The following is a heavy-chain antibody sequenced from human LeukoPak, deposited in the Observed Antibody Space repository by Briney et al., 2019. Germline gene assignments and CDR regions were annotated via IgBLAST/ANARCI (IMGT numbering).Heavy chain of an antibody. J-gene: IGHJ5*02. Sequence: SETLSLTCTVSGGSISSSSYYWGWIRQPPGKGLEWIGSIYYSGSTYYNPSLQSRVTISVDTSKNQFSLKLSSVTAADTAVYYRARDLAPSPYNWFDPWGQGTLVTVSS. D-gene: IGHD3-16*01. CDR2: IYYSGST. CDR3: ARDLAPSPYNWFDP. V-gene: IGHV4-39*07. CDR1: GGSISSSSYY.